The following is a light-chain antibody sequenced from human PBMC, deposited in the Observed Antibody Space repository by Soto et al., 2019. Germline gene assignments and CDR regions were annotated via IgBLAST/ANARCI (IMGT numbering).Light chain of an antibody. V-gene: IGKV3-15*01. Sequence: EVVMTQSPATLSVSPGERATLSCRASQSVRSNLTWYRHEPGQAPRLLIYDASTRATGIPARFSGSGSDTEFTLTISSLQSEDFAVYYYQHYNSWPLTFGGGTRVELK. CDR3: QHYNSWPLT. J-gene: IGKJ4*01. CDR2: DAS. CDR1: QSVRSN.